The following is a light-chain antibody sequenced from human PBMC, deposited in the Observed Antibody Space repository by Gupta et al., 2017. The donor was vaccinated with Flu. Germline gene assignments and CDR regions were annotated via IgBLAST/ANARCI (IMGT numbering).Light chain of an antibody. CDR2: KSS. Sequence: DIVLTQTPLSSPVTLGQSVSISCRSSQSLVYSDGNTYLSWLQQRPGQPPRLLIYKSSNRGSEVPDRFSGSGAGTDFTLRISRVEAEDVGVYYCAQAKYPLWSFGQGTKMDIK. V-gene: IGKV2-24*01. CDR3: AQAKYPLWS. CDR1: QSLVYSDGNTY. J-gene: IGKJ2*01.